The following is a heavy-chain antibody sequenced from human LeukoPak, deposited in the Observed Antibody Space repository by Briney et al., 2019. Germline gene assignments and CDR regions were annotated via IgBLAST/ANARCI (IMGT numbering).Heavy chain of an antibody. V-gene: IGHV1-46*01. Sequence: ASVKVSCKASGYTFTIYYMHWVRQAPGQGLEWMGIINPSGGSTSYAQKFQGRVTMTRDTSTSTVYMELNSLRSEDTAVYYCARDAPSAVAGYDAFDIRGPRDNGHRLL. CDR2: INPSGGST. CDR3: ARDAPSAVAGYDAFDI. CDR1: GYTFTIYY. D-gene: IGHD6-19*01. J-gene: IGHJ3*02.